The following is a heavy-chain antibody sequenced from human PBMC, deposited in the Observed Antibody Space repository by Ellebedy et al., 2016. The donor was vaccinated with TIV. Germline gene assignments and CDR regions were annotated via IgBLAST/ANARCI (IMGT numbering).Heavy chain of an antibody. CDR1: GGTFSSYA. CDR2: IIPIFGTA. J-gene: IGHJ4*02. V-gene: IGHV1-69*06. Sequence: SVKVSCXASGGTFSSYAISWVRQAPGQGLEWMGGIIPIFGTANYAQKFQGRVTITADKSTSTAYMELSSLRSEDTAVYYCARDDRIVGYYDSSGYPSGDYWGQGTLVTVSS. CDR3: ARDDRIVGYYDSSGYPSGDY. D-gene: IGHD3-22*01.